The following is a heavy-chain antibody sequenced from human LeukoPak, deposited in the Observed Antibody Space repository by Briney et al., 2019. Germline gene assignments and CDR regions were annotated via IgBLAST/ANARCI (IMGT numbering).Heavy chain of an antibody. D-gene: IGHD1-1*01. CDR1: GGTFSNYA. Sequence: ASVKVCCKASGGTFSNYAISWVRQAPGQGLEWMGGVIPIFGTANYAQKFQGRVTITADKSTSTAYMELSSLRSEDTAVYYCARDSSTKYNWNDLLQRDYYYGMDVWGKGTTVTVSS. CDR3: ARDSSTKYNWNDLLQRDYYYGMDV. CDR2: VIPIFGTA. V-gene: IGHV1-69*06. J-gene: IGHJ6*04.